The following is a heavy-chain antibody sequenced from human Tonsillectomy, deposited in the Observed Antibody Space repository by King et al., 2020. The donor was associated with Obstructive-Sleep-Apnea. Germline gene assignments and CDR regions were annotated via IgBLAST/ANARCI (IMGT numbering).Heavy chain of an antibody. CDR2: VTYDGTVT. J-gene: IGHJ4*02. Sequence: VQLVESGGGVVQPGRSLTLSCAASGFTFSDYSFHWVRQAPGKGLEWMAVVTYDGTVTYYADSVKGRFTISRDNSKNTLYLRVNSLRTEDTAVYYCARARYYYASGNQNFDYWGQGTLITVSS. CDR3: ARARYYYASGNQNFDY. CDR1: GFTFSDYS. D-gene: IGHD3-10*01. V-gene: IGHV3-30*04.